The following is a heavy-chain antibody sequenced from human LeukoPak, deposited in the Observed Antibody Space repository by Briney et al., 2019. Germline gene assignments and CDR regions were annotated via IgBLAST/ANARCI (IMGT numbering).Heavy chain of an antibody. D-gene: IGHD6-13*01. CDR2: IYPGDSDT. Sequence: GESLKISCKGSGYSFSNYWIGWVRQMPGKGLEWMGIIYPGDSDTRYSPSFQGQVTISADKSISTAYLQWSSLEASDTAIYYCARRGYSSSWYSDYWGQGTLSPSPQ. CDR1: GYSFSNYW. CDR3: ARRGYSSSWYSDY. J-gene: IGHJ4*02. V-gene: IGHV5-51*01.